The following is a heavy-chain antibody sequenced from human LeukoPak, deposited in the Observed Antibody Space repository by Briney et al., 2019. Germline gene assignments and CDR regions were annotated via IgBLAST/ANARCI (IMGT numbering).Heavy chain of an antibody. Sequence: KPSETLSLTCTVSGGSISSGYYWGWIRQPPGKGLEWIGSIYHSGSTYYNPSLKSRVTISVDTSKNQFSLKLSSVTAADTAVYYCAGNSVGATAYWGQGTLVTVSS. CDR2: IYHSGST. CDR1: GGSISSGYY. J-gene: IGHJ4*02. CDR3: AGNSVGATAY. D-gene: IGHD1-26*01. V-gene: IGHV4-38-2*02.